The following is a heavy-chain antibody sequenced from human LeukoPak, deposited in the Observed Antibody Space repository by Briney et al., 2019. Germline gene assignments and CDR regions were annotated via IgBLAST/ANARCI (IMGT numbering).Heavy chain of an antibody. CDR1: GFTFSTYA. CDR3: ARFSTHFDY. V-gene: IGHV3-64*04. Sequence: GGSLRLSCSASGFTFSTYAMHWVRQAPGKGLEYVSASSSKGDSTFYADSVKGRFTISRDNAKNSLYLQMNSLRDEDTAVYYCARFSTHFDYWGQGTLVTVSS. D-gene: IGHD3-3*02. J-gene: IGHJ4*02. CDR2: SSSKGDST.